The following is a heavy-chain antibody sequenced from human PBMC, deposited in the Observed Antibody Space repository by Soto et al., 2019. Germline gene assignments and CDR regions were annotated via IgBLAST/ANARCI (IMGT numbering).Heavy chain of an antibody. V-gene: IGHV3-9*01. CDR2: ISWNSNTI. CDR1: GFTFVNYA. CDR3: AKDTGPN. Sequence: SLRLSCAASGFTFVNYAMHWVRQAPGKGLEWVSGISWNSNTIAYADSVKGRFTISRDNAKNSLYLQMNSLRAEDTAFYYCAKDTGPNWGQGTLVPVSS. J-gene: IGHJ4*02.